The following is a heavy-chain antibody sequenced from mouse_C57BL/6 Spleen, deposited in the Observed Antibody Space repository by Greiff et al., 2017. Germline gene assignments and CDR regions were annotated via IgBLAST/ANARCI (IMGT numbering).Heavy chain of an antibody. Sequence: QVQLQQSGAELMKPGASVKLSCKATGYTFTGYWIEWVKQRPGHGLEWIGEILPGSGCTNYNEKFKGKATFTADTSSNTAYMQLSSLTTEDSAIYYCARYYSLYYAMDYWGQGTSVTVSS. J-gene: IGHJ4*01. D-gene: IGHD1-1*01. CDR3: ARYYSLYYAMDY. CDR1: GYTFTGYW. CDR2: ILPGSGCT. V-gene: IGHV1-9*01.